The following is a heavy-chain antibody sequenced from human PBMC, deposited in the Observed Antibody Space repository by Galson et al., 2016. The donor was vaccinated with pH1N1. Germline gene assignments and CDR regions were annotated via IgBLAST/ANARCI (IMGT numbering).Heavy chain of an antibody. CDR2: IRDSGGST. D-gene: IGHD5-18*01. Sequence: SLRLSCAASGFTITSYAMHWVRLAPGKGLEWVSYIRDSGGSTYYADSVKGRFTISRDTSKNTLYLQMNSLRAEDTALYYCAKDPARQLWFRGAFDVWGQGTKVTISS. CDR3: AKDPARQLWFRGAFDV. J-gene: IGHJ3*01. V-gene: IGHV3-23*01. CDR1: GFTITSYA.